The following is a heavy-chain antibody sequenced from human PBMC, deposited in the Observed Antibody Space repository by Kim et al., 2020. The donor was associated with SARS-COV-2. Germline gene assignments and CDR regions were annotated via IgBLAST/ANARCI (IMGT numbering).Heavy chain of an antibody. Sequence: GGSLRLSCAASGFTFSSYAMHWVRQAPGKGLEWVAVISYDGSNKYYADSVKGRFTISRDNSKNTLYLQMNSLRAEDTAVYYCARPSGGYDYHFDYWGQGTLVTVSS. CDR1: GFTFSSYA. D-gene: IGHD5-12*01. CDR2: ISYDGSNK. V-gene: IGHV3-30*04. CDR3: ARPSGGYDYHFDY. J-gene: IGHJ4*02.